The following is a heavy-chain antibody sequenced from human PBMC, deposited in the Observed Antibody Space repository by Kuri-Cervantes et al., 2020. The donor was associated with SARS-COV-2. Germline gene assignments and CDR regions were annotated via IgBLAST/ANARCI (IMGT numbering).Heavy chain of an antibody. D-gene: IGHD3-3*01. CDR2: NHCGST. CDR3: ARDRTQTYYDFWSGYRTNWFDP. CDR1: GGS. J-gene: IGHJ5*02. V-gene: IGHV4-34*01. Sequence: SETLSLTCVVYGGSPREGVGVDWENNHCGSTNHNPSLKRRVTTSVDTSKNQFSLKLSSVTAADTAVYYCARDRTQTYYDFWSGYRTNWFDPWGQGTLVTVSS.